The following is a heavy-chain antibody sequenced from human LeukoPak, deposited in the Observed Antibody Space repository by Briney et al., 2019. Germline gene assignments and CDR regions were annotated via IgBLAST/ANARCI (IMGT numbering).Heavy chain of an antibody. V-gene: IGHV4-39*01. CDR3: ARRAKSRAFDI. Sequence: ASETLSLTCPVSGDPISSSDRYWAWIRQPPGKGLEWIASLYYGGNTYYNPALNGRLTRNVDTSKNQLTLTLRSVTAADAALYFCARRAKSRAFDIWGEGTMVTVS. CDR2: LYYGGNT. J-gene: IGHJ3*02. CDR1: GDPISSSDRY. D-gene: IGHD3-10*01.